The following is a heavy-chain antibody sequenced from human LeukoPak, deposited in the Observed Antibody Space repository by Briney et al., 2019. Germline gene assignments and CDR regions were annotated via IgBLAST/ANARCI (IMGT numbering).Heavy chain of an antibody. Sequence: KPGGSLRLSCAASGFTLSGYSVKWVRQAPGKGLEWVSHITITGTIYYADSVKGRFTVSRDNAKNSLYLQMNSLSAEDTAVYYCSTAKFDYWGQGTRVTVSS. V-gene: IGHV3-69-1*01. J-gene: IGHJ4*02. CDR3: STAKFDY. CDR1: GFTLSGYS. CDR2: ITITGTI.